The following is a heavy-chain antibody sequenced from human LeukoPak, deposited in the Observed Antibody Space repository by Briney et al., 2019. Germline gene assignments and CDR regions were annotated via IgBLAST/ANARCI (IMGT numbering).Heavy chain of an antibody. CDR3: ARYSPDVRDDYGDF. CDR1: GFTFSSYS. Sequence: GGSLRLSCAASGFTFSSYSMNWVRQAPGKGLEWVSYISSSSSTIYYADSVKGRFTISRDNAKNSLYLQMNSLRDEDTAVYYCARYSPDVRDDYGDFWGQGTLVTVSS. D-gene: IGHD3-10*01. J-gene: IGHJ4*02. V-gene: IGHV3-48*02. CDR2: ISSSSSTI.